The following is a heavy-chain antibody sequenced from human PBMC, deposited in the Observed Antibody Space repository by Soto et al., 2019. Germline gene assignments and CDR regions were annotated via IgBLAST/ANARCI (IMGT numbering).Heavy chain of an antibody. J-gene: IGHJ2*01. Sequence: QVQLVESGGGVVQPGRSLRLSCAASGFTFSSYAMHWVRPAPGKGLEWVAVISYDGSNNYYADSVKGRFTISRDNSKNTLYLQMNSLRAEDTAVYYCARPLWRDDYNWGYFDLWGRGTLVTVSS. V-gene: IGHV3-30-3*01. D-gene: IGHD4-4*01. CDR2: ISYDGSNN. CDR3: ARPLWRDDYNWGYFDL. CDR1: GFTFSSYA.